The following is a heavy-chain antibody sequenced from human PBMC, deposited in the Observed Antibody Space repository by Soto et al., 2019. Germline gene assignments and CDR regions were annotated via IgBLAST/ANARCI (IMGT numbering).Heavy chain of an antibody. CDR2: IYYSGST. CDR1: GGYISSYY. CDR3: ARDSGIQLWLSDYYYGMDV. D-gene: IGHD5-18*01. J-gene: IGHJ6*02. V-gene: IGHV4-59*01. Sequence: TPSLTCTVSGGYISSYYWSWIRQPPGKGLEWIGYIYYSGSTNYNPSLKSRVTISVDTSKNQFSLKLSSVTAADTAVYYCARDSGIQLWLSDYYYGMDVWGQGTTVTVSS.